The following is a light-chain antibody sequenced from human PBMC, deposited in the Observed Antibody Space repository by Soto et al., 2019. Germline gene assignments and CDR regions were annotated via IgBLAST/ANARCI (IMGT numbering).Light chain of an antibody. Sequence: QSVLTQPPSVSGAPGQWVTISCTGSSSNIGAGYDVYWYQQRPGTAPKLLIFGNTNRPSGVPDRFSGSKSGTSAALAITGLHAEDEGDYYCHSYDSTLSARYVFGTGTKVTVL. J-gene: IGLJ1*01. CDR1: SSNIGAGYD. CDR2: GNT. CDR3: HSYDSTLSARYV. V-gene: IGLV1-40*01.